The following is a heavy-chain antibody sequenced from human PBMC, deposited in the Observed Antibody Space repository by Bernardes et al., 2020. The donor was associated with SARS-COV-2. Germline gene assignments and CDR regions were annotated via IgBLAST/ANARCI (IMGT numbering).Heavy chain of an antibody. CDR1: VGSITNTNW. CDR2: ISLSRTT. Sequence: SETLSLTCVVSVGSITNTNWWSWVRQSPGKGLEWIGAISLSRTTNYNPSLMSRVTMSLDTSNNHFSLKLSSVTAADTAIYYCATTRTAYVPSEFWGQGTLVTVSS. D-gene: IGHD1-1*01. CDR3: ATTRTAYVPSEF. V-gene: IGHV4-4*02. J-gene: IGHJ4*02.